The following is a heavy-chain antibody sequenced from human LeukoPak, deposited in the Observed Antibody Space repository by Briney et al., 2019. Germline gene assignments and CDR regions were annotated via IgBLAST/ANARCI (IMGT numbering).Heavy chain of an antibody. D-gene: IGHD2-2*01. Sequence: GASVKVSCKASGYTFTSYAMNWVRQAPGQGLEWMGWINTNTGNPTYAQGFTGRFVFSLDTSVSTAYLQISSLKAEDTAVYYCARGSACTSCYEGAFDIWGQGTMVTVSS. CDR2: INTNTGNP. V-gene: IGHV7-4-1*02. CDR3: ARGSACTSCYEGAFDI. CDR1: GYTFTSYA. J-gene: IGHJ3*02.